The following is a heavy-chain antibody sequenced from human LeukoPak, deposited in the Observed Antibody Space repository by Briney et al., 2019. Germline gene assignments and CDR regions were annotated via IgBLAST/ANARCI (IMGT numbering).Heavy chain of an antibody. D-gene: IGHD1-26*01. Sequence: SETLSLTCTVSGGSISSSSYYWGWIRQPPGKGLEWIGSIYYSGSTYYNPSLESRVTISVDTSKSQFSLKLSSVTAADTAVYYCARDTRTGAKATSWFDPWGQGTLVTVSS. J-gene: IGHJ5*02. V-gene: IGHV4-39*07. CDR2: IYYSGST. CDR3: ARDTRTGAKATSWFDP. CDR1: GGSISSSSYY.